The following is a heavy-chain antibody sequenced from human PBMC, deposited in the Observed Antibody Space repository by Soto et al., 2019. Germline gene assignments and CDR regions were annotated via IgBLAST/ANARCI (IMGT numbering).Heavy chain of an antibody. CDR2: INWNSAKV. D-gene: IGHD6-25*01. Sequence: EVQLVESGGGLVQPGRSLRLSCEVSGFNLGIYAMHWVRQALGKGLGWVAGINWNSAKVGYAGSVKGRCTISRDNAKNSVYLQMNGLTTEDTARYYCAKDKGGTPYYFDSWGQGILVTVSS. CDR1: GFNLGIYA. CDR3: AKDKGGTPYYFDS. J-gene: IGHJ4*02. V-gene: IGHV3-9*01.